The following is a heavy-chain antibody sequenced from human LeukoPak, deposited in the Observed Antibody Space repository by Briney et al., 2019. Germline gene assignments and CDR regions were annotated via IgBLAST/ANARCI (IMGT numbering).Heavy chain of an antibody. CDR1: GGSISSYY. CDR3: ARDRRYYYGSGSPDAFDI. V-gene: IGHV4-59*12. D-gene: IGHD3-10*01. J-gene: IGHJ3*02. CDR2: IYYSGST. Sequence: SETLSLTCTVSGGSISSYYWSWIRQPPGKGLEWIAYIYYSGSTKYNPSLKSRVTISVDTSKNQFSLKLSSVTAADTAVYYCARDRRYYYGSGSPDAFDIWGQGTMVTVSS.